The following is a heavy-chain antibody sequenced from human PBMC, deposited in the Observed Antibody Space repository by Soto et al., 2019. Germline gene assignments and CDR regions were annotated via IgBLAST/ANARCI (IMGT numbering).Heavy chain of an antibody. CDR2: IYYSGST. Sequence: SETLSLTCTVSGGSISSSSYYWGWIRQPPGKGLEWIGSIYYSGSTYYNPSLKSRVTISVDTSKNQFSLKLSSVTAADTAVYYCARQIIVGATIDYWGQGTLVTVSS. CDR1: GGSISSSSYY. V-gene: IGHV4-39*01. CDR3: ARQIIVGATIDY. D-gene: IGHD1-26*01. J-gene: IGHJ4*02.